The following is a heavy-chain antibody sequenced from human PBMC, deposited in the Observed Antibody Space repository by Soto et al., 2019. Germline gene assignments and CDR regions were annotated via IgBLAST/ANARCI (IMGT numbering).Heavy chain of an antibody. J-gene: IGHJ6*03. Sequence: KQSQTLSLTCAISGDRVSSNSAAWNWIRQSPSRGLEWLGRTYYRSKWYNDYAVSVKSRITINPDTSKNQFSLQLNSVTPEDTAVYYCARGILGYCSSTSCAQYYYYMDVWGKGTTVTVSS. V-gene: IGHV6-1*01. D-gene: IGHD2-2*01. CDR1: GDRVSSNSAA. CDR2: TYYRSKWYN. CDR3: ARGILGYCSSTSCAQYYYYMDV.